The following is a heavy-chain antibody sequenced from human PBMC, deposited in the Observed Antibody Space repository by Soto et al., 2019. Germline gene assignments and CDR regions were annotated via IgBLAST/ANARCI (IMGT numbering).Heavy chain of an antibody. Sequence: PGGALILSCAAAGFTFSSYSMNWVRPATGKGLEWVSSISSSSSYIYYADSVKGRFTISRDNAKNSLYLQMNSLRAEDTAVYYCARLSSSSFPYYYYGMDVWGQGTTVTVSS. CDR1: GFTFSSYS. D-gene: IGHD6-6*01. V-gene: IGHV3-21*01. J-gene: IGHJ6*02. CDR3: ARLSSSSFPYYYYGMDV. CDR2: ISSSSSYI.